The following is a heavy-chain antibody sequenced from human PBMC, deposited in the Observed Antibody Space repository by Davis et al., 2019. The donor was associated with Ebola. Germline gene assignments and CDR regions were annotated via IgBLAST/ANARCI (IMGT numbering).Heavy chain of an antibody. J-gene: IGHJ4*02. CDR3: VKDFYDFWSGTFDS. Sequence: SLKISCAASGFTFDDYAMHWVRQVPGKGLEWVSGVSWNSGVIAYADSVKGRFIISRDNAKKSLYLQINSLRAEDTALYYCVKDFYDFWSGTFDSWGQGTLVTVSS. CDR2: VSWNSGVI. CDR1: GFTFDDYA. D-gene: IGHD3-3*01. V-gene: IGHV3-9*01.